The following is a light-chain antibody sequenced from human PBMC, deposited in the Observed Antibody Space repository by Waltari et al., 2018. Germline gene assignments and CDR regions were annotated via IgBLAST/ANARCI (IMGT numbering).Light chain of an antibody. CDR1: PNINTY. Sequence: DIQMTQSPSSVPASVGDTVTITCRASPNINTYLAWFQQKPGKAPKSLIYAASSLESGVPSKFSGRGAGTEFTRTITSLQPEDRATYFCQHYGGFPRTCGQGTKVEIK. CDR3: QHYGGFPRT. V-gene: IGKV1-16*02. J-gene: IGKJ1*01. CDR2: AAS.